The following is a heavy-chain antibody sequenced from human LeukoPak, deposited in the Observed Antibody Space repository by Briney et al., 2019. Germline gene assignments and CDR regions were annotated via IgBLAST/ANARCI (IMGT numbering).Heavy chain of an antibody. V-gene: IGHV3-7*01. Sequence: PGGSLRLSCAASGFTFSSYWMSWVRRAPGKGLEWVANIKKDGSEKKYVDSVKGRFTISRDNADNLLFLQMNSLRAEDTAIYYCAREGGNGWYSGWFDPWGQGTLVTVSS. D-gene: IGHD6-19*01. J-gene: IGHJ5*02. CDR3: AREGGNGWYSGWFDP. CDR1: GFTFSSYW. CDR2: IKKDGSEK.